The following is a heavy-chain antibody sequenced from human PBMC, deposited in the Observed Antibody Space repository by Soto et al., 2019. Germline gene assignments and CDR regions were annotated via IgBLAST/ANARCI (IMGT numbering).Heavy chain of an antibody. D-gene: IGHD3-16*02. CDR3: ARGDDYIWGSYRPPYYFDY. CDR1: GFTFSSYW. V-gene: IGHV3-7*01. Sequence: GESLKISCAASGFTFSSYWMSWVRQAPGKGLEWVANIKQDGSEKYYVDSVKGRFTISRDNAKNSLYLQMNSLRAEDTAVYYCARGDDYIWGSYRPPYYFDYWGQGTLVTVSS. J-gene: IGHJ4*02. CDR2: IKQDGSEK.